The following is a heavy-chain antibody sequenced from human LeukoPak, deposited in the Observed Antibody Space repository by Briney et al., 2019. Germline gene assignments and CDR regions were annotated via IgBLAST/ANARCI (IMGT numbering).Heavy chain of an antibody. CDR2: IYYSGST. CDR3: ARQQGVTRAFDI. Sequence: SETLPLTCTVSGGSISSYYWSWLRQPPGKGLEWIGYIYYSGSTNYNPSLTSRVTISVDTSKNQFSLNLSSVTAADTAVYYCARQQGVTRAFDIWGQGTVVTVSS. CDR1: GGSISSYY. D-gene: IGHD2-2*01. V-gene: IGHV4-59*08. J-gene: IGHJ3*02.